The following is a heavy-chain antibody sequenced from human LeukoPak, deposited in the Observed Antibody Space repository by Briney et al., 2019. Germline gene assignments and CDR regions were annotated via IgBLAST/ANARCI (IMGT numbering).Heavy chain of an antibody. D-gene: IGHD1-26*01. CDR3: ARAHSGSYSGY. Sequence: SETLSLTCAVSGYSISSGYYWGWIRQPPGKGLEWIGTIYHSGSTYYNPSLKSRVTMSVDTSKNQFSLKLSSVTAADTAVYYCARAHSGSYSGYWGQGTLLTVSS. V-gene: IGHV4-38-2*01. J-gene: IGHJ4*02. CDR1: GYSISSGYY. CDR2: IYHSGST.